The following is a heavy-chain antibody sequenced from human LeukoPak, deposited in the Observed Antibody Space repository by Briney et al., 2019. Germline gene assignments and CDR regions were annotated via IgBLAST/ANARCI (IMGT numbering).Heavy chain of an antibody. CDR2: IWYDGSNK. CDR1: GFTFSSCG. V-gene: IGHV3-33*01. CDR3: ARDLDPGDYYFDY. Sequence: GGSLRLSWAASGFTFSSCGMHWVRQAPGKGLGWVAVIWYDGSNKYYADSVKGRFTISRDNSKNTLYLQMDSLRAEDTAVYYCARDLDPGDYYFDYWGQGTLVTVSS. J-gene: IGHJ4*02. D-gene: IGHD3-10*01.